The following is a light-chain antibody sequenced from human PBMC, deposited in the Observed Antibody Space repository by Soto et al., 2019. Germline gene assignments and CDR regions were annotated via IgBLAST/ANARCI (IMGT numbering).Light chain of an antibody. CDR1: QSVSSNY. Sequence: EIVLTQSPGTLSLSPGERATLSCRASQSVSSNYLARYQQKPGQAPRLLIYGASSRATGIPDRFSGSGSGTDLTLTISRLEPEDFEVYYCQQYGSSPYTFGQGTKLEIK. V-gene: IGKV3-20*01. J-gene: IGKJ2*01. CDR2: GAS. CDR3: QQYGSSPYT.